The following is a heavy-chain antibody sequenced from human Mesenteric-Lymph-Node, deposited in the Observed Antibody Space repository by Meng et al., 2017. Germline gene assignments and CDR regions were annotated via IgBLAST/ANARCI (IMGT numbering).Heavy chain of an antibody. CDR3: ARGPPADY. Sequence: ESLKISCTVSGGSISSHYWSWIRQPPGKGLEWIGYIYNTGSTNYNPSLKSRVTISVDTSKNQFSLKLSSVTAADTAVYYCARGPPADYWGPGTLVTVSS. CDR2: IYNTGST. J-gene: IGHJ4*02. CDR1: GGSISSHY. V-gene: IGHV4-59*11.